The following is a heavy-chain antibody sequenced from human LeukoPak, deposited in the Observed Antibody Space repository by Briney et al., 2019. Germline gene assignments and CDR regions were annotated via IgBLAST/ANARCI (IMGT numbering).Heavy chain of an antibody. CDR3: ARDGGGGSSWYWFDP. D-gene: IGHD6-13*01. J-gene: IGHJ5*02. V-gene: IGHV1-2*02. Sequence: ASVKVSCKASGDTFTGYYMHWVRQAPGQGLEWMGWINPNSGGTNYAQKFQGRVTMTRDTSISTAYMELSRLRSDDTAVYYCARDGGGGSSWYWFDPWGQGTLVTVSS. CDR1: GDTFTGYY. CDR2: INPNSGGT.